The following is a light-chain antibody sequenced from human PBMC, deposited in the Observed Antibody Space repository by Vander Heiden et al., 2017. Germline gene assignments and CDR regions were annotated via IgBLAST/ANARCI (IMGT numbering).Light chain of an antibody. CDR3: NSRDSSGNHWV. J-gene: IGLJ3*02. V-gene: IGLV3-19*01. CDR1: RLRSYY. CDR2: GKN. Sequence: SSELTQDPAVSVALGQTVRIPCPGDRLRSYYASWYQQKPGQAPVLVIYGKNNRPSGIPDRFSGSSSGNTASLTITGAQAEDEADYYCNSRDSSGNHWVFGGGTKLTVL.